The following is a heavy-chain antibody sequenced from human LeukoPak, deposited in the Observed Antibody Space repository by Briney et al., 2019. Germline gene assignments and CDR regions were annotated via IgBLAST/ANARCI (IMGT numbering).Heavy chain of an antibody. Sequence: PGGSLRLSCAASGFTFSSHLMHWVRQAPGKGLVWVSRISSDGTYTNYADSVRGRFTISRDNAKNTLYLQMNSLRAEDTAVYYCARSAAAGFDYWGQGTLVTVSS. D-gene: IGHD6-13*01. CDR1: GFTFSSHL. V-gene: IGHV3-74*01. CDR2: ISSDGTYT. J-gene: IGHJ4*02. CDR3: ARSAAAGFDY.